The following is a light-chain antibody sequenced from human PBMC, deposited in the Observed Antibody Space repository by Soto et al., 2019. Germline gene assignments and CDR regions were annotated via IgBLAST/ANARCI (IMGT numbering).Light chain of an antibody. Sequence: EIVLTQSPATLSLSPGQRATLSCRASQSVSSYLAGYQQKPGQAPRLLIYHAPNRATGIRARFSGSGSGTDFALTISILELEDVEISDCQERRNWTRGTFGGGTKVDIK. CDR2: HAP. V-gene: IGKV3-11*01. CDR3: QERRNWTRGT. J-gene: IGKJ4*02. CDR1: QSVSSY.